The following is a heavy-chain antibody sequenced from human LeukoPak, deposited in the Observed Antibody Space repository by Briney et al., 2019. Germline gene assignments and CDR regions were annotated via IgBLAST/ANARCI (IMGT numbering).Heavy chain of an antibody. CDR1: GYTLTELS. J-gene: IGHJ4*02. Sequence: ASVKVSCKVSGYTLTELSMHWVRQAPGKGLEWMGGFDPEDGEAIYAQKFQGRVTMTEDTSTDTAYMELSSLRSEDTAVYYCVGGSFLQREFDYWGQGTLVTVSS. V-gene: IGHV1-24*01. D-gene: IGHD2-15*01. CDR3: VGGSFLQREFDY. CDR2: FDPEDGEA.